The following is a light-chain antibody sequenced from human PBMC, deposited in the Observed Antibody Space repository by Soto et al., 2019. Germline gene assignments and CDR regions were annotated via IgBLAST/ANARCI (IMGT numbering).Light chain of an antibody. CDR3: ASWDDGLSGWV. CDR1: RSNIGTNS. J-gene: IGLJ3*02. CDR2: RHD. Sequence: QSVLTQPPSASATPGQRVIISCSGSRSNIGTNSVSWYQQVPGMAPKLLIYRHDQRPSGVPDRVSGSKSGTAASLAISAVQSEDDADYFCASWDDGLSGWVFGGGTKVTVL. V-gene: IGLV1-44*01.